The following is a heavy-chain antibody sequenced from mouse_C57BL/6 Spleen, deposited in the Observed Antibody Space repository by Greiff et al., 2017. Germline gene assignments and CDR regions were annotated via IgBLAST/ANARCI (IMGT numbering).Heavy chain of an antibody. D-gene: IGHD1-1*01. V-gene: IGHV1-64*01. CDR2: IHPNSGST. Sequence: VQLQQPGAELVKPGASVKLSCKASGYTFTSYWMHWVKQRPGQGLEWIGMIHPNSGSTNYNEKFKSKATLTVDKSSSTAYMQLSSLTSEDSAVYYCARGETTVVVTGDYFDYWGQGTTLTVSS. CDR3: ARGETTVVVTGDYFDY. CDR1: GYTFTSYW. J-gene: IGHJ2*01.